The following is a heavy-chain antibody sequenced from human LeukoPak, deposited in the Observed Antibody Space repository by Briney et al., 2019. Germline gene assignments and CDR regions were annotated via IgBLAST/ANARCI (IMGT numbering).Heavy chain of an antibody. V-gene: IGHV4-59*08. D-gene: IGHD3-9*01. J-gene: IGHJ4*02. CDR3: ARHSLILTGFPFDY. CDR1: GDSINGYY. CDR2: IHYSGST. Sequence: SETLSLTCTVSGDSINGYYWSWVRQPPGKGLEWIGYIHYSGSTKYNPSLKSRVTILVDTSKNQFSLKLTSVTAADTAVYYCARHSLILTGFPFDYWGQGTLVTVSS.